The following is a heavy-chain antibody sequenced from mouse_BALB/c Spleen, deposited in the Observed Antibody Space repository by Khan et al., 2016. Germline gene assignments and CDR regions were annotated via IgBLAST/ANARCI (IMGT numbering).Heavy chain of an antibody. J-gene: IGHJ3*01. Sequence: QVQLQQSGAELAKPGASVKMSCKASGYTFTSYWMHWVKQRPGQGLEWIGYINPSTGYTEYNQKFKDKATLTADKSSSTAYMQLSSLTSEDSAVXYCAKPITSWFAYWSQGTLVTVSA. CDR1: GYTFTSYW. D-gene: IGHD1-2*01. CDR2: INPSTGYT. V-gene: IGHV1-7*01. CDR3: AKPITSWFAY.